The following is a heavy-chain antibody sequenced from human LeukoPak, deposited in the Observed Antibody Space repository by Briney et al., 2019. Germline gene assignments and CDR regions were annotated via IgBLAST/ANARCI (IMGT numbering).Heavy chain of an antibody. V-gene: IGHV1-69*13. CDR2: IIPIFGTA. CDR1: GGTFSSYA. CDR3: ARENIGAFDI. J-gene: IGHJ3*02. D-gene: IGHD2/OR15-2a*01. Sequence: GATVKVSCKASGGTFSSYAISWVRQAPGQGLEWMGGIIPIFGTANYAQKFQGRVTITADESTSTAYMELSSLRSEDTAVYYCARENIGAFDIWGQGTMVTVSS.